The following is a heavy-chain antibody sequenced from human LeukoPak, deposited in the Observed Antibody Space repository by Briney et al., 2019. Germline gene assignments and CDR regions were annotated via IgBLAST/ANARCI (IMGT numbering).Heavy chain of an antibody. CDR3: VGDPAGYIDY. V-gene: IGHV4-34*01. CDR1: GGSFSGYY. CDR2: INHSGST. Sequence: SETLSLTCAVYGGSFSGYYLSWIRQPPGKGLEWIGEINHSGSTNYNPSLKSRVTISVDTSKNQFSLKLSSVTAADTAVYYCVGDPAGYIDYWGQGTLVTVSS. J-gene: IGHJ4*02. D-gene: IGHD3-10*01.